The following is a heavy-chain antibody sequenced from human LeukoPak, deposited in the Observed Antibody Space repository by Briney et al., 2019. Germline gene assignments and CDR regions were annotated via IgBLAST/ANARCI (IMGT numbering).Heavy chain of an antibody. CDR3: AREGPYCSSTSCYGGFDY. CDR1: GYTFTNHY. V-gene: IGHV1-46*01. D-gene: IGHD2-2*01. CDR2: INPSGGST. Sequence: ASVKVSCKASGYTFTNHYMHWVRQAPDQGLEWMGIINPSGGSTSYAQKFQGRVTMTRDTSTSTVYMELSSLRSEDTAMYYCAREGPYCSSTSCYGGFDYWGQGTLVTVSS. J-gene: IGHJ4*02.